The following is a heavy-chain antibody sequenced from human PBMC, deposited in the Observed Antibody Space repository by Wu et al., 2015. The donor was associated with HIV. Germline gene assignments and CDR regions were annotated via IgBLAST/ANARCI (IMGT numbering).Heavy chain of an antibody. CDR2: IIPISDTT. D-gene: IGHD5-24*01. CDR3: ARGSILDMSTPPYYYYVMDV. J-gene: IGHJ6*02. CDR1: GGTFRNYA. V-gene: IGHV1-69*13. Sequence: QVQLVQSGAEVKKPGSSVKVSCRASGGTFRNYAVSWVRQAPGQGLEWMGRIIPISDTTNYAQRFQGRITITADRPTNTAYMELSSLRSDDTAMYYCARGSILDMSTPPYYYYVMDVWGQGTTVTVSS.